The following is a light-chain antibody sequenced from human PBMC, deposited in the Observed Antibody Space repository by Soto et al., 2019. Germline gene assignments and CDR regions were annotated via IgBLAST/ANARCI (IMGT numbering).Light chain of an antibody. V-gene: IGLV2-14*02. CDR1: SSDVGTYDL. J-gene: IGLJ1*01. CDR2: EGT. Sequence: QSVLTQPASVSGSPGQSVTISCTGSSSDVGTYDLVSWYQQHPGKAPKILIYEGTKRPSGVSNRFSGSKSGNTASLTISGLQDEDDADYFCSSYTSTSTLVFGTGTKLTVL. CDR3: SSYTSTSTLV.